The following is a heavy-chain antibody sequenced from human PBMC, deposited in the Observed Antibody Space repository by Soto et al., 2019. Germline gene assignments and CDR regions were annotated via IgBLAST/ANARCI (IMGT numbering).Heavy chain of an antibody. CDR3: ASQRRWAEVLAQFDY. CDR1: GGTFSSYA. J-gene: IGHJ4*02. CDR2: IIPIFGTA. Sequence: QVQLVQSGAEVKKPGSSVKVSCKASGGTFSSYAISWVRQAPGQGLEWMGGIIPIFGTANYAQKFQGRVTITADESTSTAYRELSSLRSEDTAVYYCASQRRWAEVLAQFDYWGQGTLVTVSS. V-gene: IGHV1-69*01.